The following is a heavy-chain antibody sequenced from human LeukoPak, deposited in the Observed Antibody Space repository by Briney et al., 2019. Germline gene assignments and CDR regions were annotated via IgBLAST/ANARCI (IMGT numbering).Heavy chain of an antibody. CDR1: GGSISSGSYY. D-gene: IGHD3-3*01. Sequence: SETLSLTCTVSGGSISSGSYYWSWIRQPAGKGLEWIVRIYTSGSTNYNPSLKSRVTISVDTSKNQSSLKLSSVTAADTAVYYCATNSDDFWSGYYYYYYYMDVWGKGTTVTVSS. CDR3: ATNSDDFWSGYYYYYYYMDV. CDR2: IYTSGST. J-gene: IGHJ6*03. V-gene: IGHV4-61*02.